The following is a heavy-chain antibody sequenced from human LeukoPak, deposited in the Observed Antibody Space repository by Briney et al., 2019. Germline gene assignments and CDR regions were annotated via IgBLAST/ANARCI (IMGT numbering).Heavy chain of an antibody. J-gene: IGHJ4*02. D-gene: IGHD4-11*01. CDR2: IYPGDSDI. CDR1: GYSFNIYW. Sequence: GESLKISCKGSGYSFNIYWVGWVRQMPGKGLEWMGIIYPGDSDIRYSPSFQGQVTISADKSTSTAYLQWSSLKASDTAMYYCARPLTTVTARDYWGQGTLVTVSS. V-gene: IGHV5-51*01. CDR3: ARPLTTVTARDY.